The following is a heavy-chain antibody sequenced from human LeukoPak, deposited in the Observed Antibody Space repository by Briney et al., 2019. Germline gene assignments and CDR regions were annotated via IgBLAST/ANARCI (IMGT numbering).Heavy chain of an antibody. D-gene: IGHD3-3*01. CDR3: ARELRRRFDP. Sequence: GGSLRLSCAASGFIFSSYSMNWVRQAPGKGLEWVSSISSSSSYIYYADSVKGRFTISRDNAKNSLYLQMNSLRAEDTAVYYCARELRRRFDPWGQGTLVTVSS. CDR2: ISSSSSYI. J-gene: IGHJ5*02. CDR1: GFIFSSYS. V-gene: IGHV3-21*01.